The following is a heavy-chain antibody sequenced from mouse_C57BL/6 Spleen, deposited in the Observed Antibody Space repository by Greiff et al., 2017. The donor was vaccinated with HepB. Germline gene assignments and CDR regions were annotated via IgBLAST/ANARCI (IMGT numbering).Heavy chain of an antibody. V-gene: IGHV1-9*01. Sequence: QVQLQQSGAELMKPGASVKLSCKATGYTFTGYWIEWVKQRPGHGLEWIGEILPGSGSTNYNEKFKSKATFTADTSSNTAYMHLSSLTTEDSASYYCAWGFWYYGSGSVYFDYWGQGTTLTVSS. D-gene: IGHD1-1*01. CDR1: GYTFTGYW. CDR3: AWGFWYYGSGSVYFDY. J-gene: IGHJ2*01. CDR2: ILPGSGST.